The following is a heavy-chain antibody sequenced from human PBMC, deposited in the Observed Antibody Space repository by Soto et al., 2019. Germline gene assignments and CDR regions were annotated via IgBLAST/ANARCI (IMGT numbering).Heavy chain of an antibody. Sequence: VGSLRLSCVGSGFTFGDNYMTWVRQTPGKGLEWISSISSRASSVFYADSVKGRFTVSRDNAKNTLFLLMTSLRADDTAVHYCAAGLPYCIPPWAFWGKGPSDTVS. CDR3: AAGLPYCIPPWAF. D-gene: IGHD2-15*01. V-gene: IGHV3-11*01. CDR2: ISSRASSV. J-gene: IGHJ4*02. CDR1: GFTFGDNY.